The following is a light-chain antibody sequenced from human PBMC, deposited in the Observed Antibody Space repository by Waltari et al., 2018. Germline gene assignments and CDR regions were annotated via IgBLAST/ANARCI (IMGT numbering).Light chain of an antibody. J-gene: IGKJ2*03. CDR1: QSVFYSSDNKNY. CDR3: QQYYTAPFS. Sequence: DIVMTQSPDSLTVYLGERATIYCKSSQSVFYSSDNKNYLAWYQQKPGQPPKLLIYWASTRGSGVPDRFRGSGSGTDFTLTISSLQAEDVAVYYCQQYYTAPFSFGQGTRLDIK. V-gene: IGKV4-1*01. CDR2: WAS.